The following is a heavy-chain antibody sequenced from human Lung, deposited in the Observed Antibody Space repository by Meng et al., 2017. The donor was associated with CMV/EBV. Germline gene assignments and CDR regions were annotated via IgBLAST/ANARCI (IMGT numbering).Heavy chain of an antibody. J-gene: IGHJ6*02. V-gene: IGHV1-2*02. CDR3: ASPYVLRNYGMDV. Sequence: ASVKVSCKASGYTFTGYYIHWVRQAPGQGLEWMGWINPNTGGTNYAQNFQGRVTMTRDTSISAVYMELSRLRSDDTAVYYCASPYVLRNYGMDVWGQGTTVXVSS. D-gene: IGHD2-8*01. CDR1: GYTFTGYY. CDR2: INPNTGGT.